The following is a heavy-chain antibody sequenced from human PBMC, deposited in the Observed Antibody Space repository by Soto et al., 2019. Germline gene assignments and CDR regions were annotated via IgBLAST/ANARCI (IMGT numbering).Heavy chain of an antibody. D-gene: IGHD4-4*01. J-gene: IGHJ6*02. CDR2: IGTAGDP. Sequence: EVQLVESGGGLVQPGGSLRLSCAASGFTFSSYDMHWDRQATGKGLEWVSAIGTAGDPYYPGSVKGRLTISRENAKNSLYLQMNRLRAGDTAVYYCARGLTVTYGMNVWGQGTTVTVSS. CDR1: GFTFSSYD. CDR3: ARGLTVTYGMNV. V-gene: IGHV3-13*05.